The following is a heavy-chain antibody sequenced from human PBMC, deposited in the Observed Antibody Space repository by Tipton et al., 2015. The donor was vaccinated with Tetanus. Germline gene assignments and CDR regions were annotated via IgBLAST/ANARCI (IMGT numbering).Heavy chain of an antibody. CDR2: IFYIGSA. CDR1: GGSISSSSYY. D-gene: IGHD4/OR15-4a*01. J-gene: IGHJ4*02. Sequence: LRLSCTVSGGSISSSSYYWGWIRQPPGKGLEWIGNIFYIGSAYYNPSLRSRVTISVDTSKNQFSLKLSSVTAADTALYHCARRVTMPSAPSRYLDYWGQGTLVTVSS. V-gene: IGHV4-39*01. CDR3: ARRVTMPSAPSRYLDY.